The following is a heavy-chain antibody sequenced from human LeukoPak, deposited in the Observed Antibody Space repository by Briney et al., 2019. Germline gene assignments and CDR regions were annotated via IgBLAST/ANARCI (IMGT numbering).Heavy chain of an antibody. V-gene: IGHV3-48*01. CDR2: ISSSGSTK. D-gene: IGHD6-13*01. CDR3: ASGAAVGTSRFDF. Sequence: GGSLRPSCAVSGFTFSSYSMNWVRQAPGKGLEWVSYISSSGSTKYYADSVKGRFTISRDNAKNSLYLQMNSLRGEDTAMYYCASGAAVGTSRFDFWGQGTLVTVSS. J-gene: IGHJ4*02. CDR1: GFTFSSYS.